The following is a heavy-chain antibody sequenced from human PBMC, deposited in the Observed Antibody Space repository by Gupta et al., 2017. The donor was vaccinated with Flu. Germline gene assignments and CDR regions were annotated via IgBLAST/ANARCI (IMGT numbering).Heavy chain of an antibody. V-gene: IGHV3-15*01. CDR2: IKSKTDGGSI. J-gene: IGHJ4*02. CDR1: GFTLVHAW. Sequence: EVQLVKPGGGLVKPGGSRRPSCQASGFTLVHAWMSWVRQAPGEGRELADRIKSKTDGGSIDYAAPVKGRFTISRDDSKNTQFLQMNSLKTDDTAVYYCTTVDRAYYGPDYWGQGTLVTVSS. CDR3: TTVDRAYYGPDY. D-gene: IGHD2-21*01.